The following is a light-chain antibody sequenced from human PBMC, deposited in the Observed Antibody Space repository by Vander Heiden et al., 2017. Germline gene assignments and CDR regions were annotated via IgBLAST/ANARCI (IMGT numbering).Light chain of an antibody. CDR3: QQYNSYSSWT. Sequence: DIQMTQSPSTLPASVGDRVTITCRASQNINIWLAWYQQKPGKAPKVLIWDASTLETGVPSRFSGSGSGTEFTLTISSLQPDDFATYYCQQYNSYSSWTFGQGTKVEIK. V-gene: IGKV1-5*01. CDR2: DAS. J-gene: IGKJ1*01. CDR1: QNINIW.